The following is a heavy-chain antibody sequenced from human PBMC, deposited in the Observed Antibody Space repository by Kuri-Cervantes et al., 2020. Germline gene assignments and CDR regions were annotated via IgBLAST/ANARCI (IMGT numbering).Heavy chain of an antibody. Sequence: GGSLRLSCAASGFTFSGYDMSWIRQAPGKGLEWVADISSSGSTIYYADSVKGRFTISRDNAKNSLYLQMNSLRAEDTAVYYCARVWGAYCGGDCYSSNDYWGQGTLVTVSS. D-gene: IGHD2-21*02. CDR3: ARVWGAYCGGDCYSSNDY. CDR2: ISSSGSTI. V-gene: IGHV3-11*01. CDR1: GFTFSGYD. J-gene: IGHJ4*02.